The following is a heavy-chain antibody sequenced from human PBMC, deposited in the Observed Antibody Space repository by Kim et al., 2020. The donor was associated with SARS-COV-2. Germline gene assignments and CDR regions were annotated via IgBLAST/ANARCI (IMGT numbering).Heavy chain of an antibody. D-gene: IGHD2-21*02. J-gene: IGHJ3*02. CDR3: ARGRGDWACGYFDI. V-gene: IGHV1-2*02. CDR2: GNPTSGGT. CDR1: GYTFDRYTFADYN. Sequence: ASVKVSCKASGYTFDRYTFADYNMHWFLQAPGQGLERMGWGNPTSGGTKFAQKFQGRVTMTGDTSIRTAYMELSRLISDDTAVYYCARGRGDWACGYFDIWGQGTMVTVSS.